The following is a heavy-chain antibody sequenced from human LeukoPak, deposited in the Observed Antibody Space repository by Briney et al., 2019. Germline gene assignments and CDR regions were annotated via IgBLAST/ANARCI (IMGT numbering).Heavy chain of an antibody. J-gene: IGHJ4*02. CDR2: FYHSGRT. D-gene: IGHD2-21*02. CDR3: ARVLCGGDCYSFDS. CDR1: GGSISSYY. V-gene: IGHV4-59*01. Sequence: SETLSLTCTVSGGSISSYYWSWIRQPPGKGLEWIGYFYHSGRTNYNPSLKRRVTISVDTSKSQFSLKLTSVTAADTAVYYCARVLCGGDCYSFDSWGQGTLVTVSS.